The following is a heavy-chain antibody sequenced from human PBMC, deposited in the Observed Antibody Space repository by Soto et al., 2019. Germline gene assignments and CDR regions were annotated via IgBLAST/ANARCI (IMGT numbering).Heavy chain of an antibody. CDR2: ICCNGSNK. V-gene: IGHV3-33*06. Sequence: GGSLRLSCAASGFTFSSYGMHWVRQAPGKGLEWVAVICCNGSNKYYADSVKGRFTISRDNSKNTLYLQMNSLRAEDTAVYYCAKDPREYYFDYWGQGTLVTVSS. J-gene: IGHJ4*02. CDR3: AKDPREYYFDY. CDR1: GFTFSSYG.